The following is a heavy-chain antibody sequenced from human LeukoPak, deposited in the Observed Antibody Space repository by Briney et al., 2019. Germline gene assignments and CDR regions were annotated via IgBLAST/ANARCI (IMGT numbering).Heavy chain of an antibody. CDR2: IIPIFGTA. J-gene: IGHJ4*02. V-gene: IGHV1-69*13. CDR1: GGTFSSYA. CDR3: ARDRNFNYVWGSYRYNPFDH. D-gene: IGHD3-16*02. Sequence: ASVKVSCKASGGTFSSYAISWVRQAPGQGLEWMGGIIPIFGTANYAQKFQGRVTITADESTSTAYMELSSLRSEDTAVYYCARDRNFNYVWGSYRYNPFDHWGQGTLVTVSS.